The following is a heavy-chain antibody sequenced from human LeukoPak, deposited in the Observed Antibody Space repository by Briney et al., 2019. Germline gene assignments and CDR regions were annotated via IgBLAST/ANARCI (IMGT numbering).Heavy chain of an antibody. CDR3: AAHVLLWFGELGGFDY. CDR1: GFTFSSYA. D-gene: IGHD3-10*01. CDR2: ISGSGGGT. J-gene: IGHJ4*02. V-gene: IGHV3-23*01. Sequence: GGSLRLSCAASGFTFSSYAMSWVRQAPGKGLEWVSAISGSGGGTYYADSVKGRFTISRDNSKNTLYLQMNSLRAEDTAVYYCAAHVLLWFGELGGFDYWGQGTLVTVSS.